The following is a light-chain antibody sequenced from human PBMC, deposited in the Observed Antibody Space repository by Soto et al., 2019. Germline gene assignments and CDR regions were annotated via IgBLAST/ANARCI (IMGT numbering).Light chain of an antibody. CDR2: GAS. CDR1: QSVSSS. V-gene: IGKV3-15*01. CDR3: QRYNNWWT. Sequence: EIMMTQSPATLSVSPGERATLSCRASQSVSSSLAWYQQKPGQAPRLLIYGASTRATGIPARFSGSGSGTEFTLTINSLQSEDFAVYYCQRYNNWWTFGQGTKVEIK. J-gene: IGKJ1*01.